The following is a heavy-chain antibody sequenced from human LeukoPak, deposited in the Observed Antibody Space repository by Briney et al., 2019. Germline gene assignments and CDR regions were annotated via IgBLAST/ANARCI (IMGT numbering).Heavy chain of an antibody. Sequence: SQTLSLTCTVSGGSISSGSYYWSWIRQPAGKGLEWIGRIYISGSTNYNPSLKSRVTISVDTSKNQFSLKLSSVTAADTAVYYCARERKDGYNFNPIYYFDYWGQGTLVTVSS. J-gene: IGHJ4*02. CDR1: GGSISSGSYY. V-gene: IGHV4-61*02. CDR3: ARERKDGYNFNPIYYFDY. CDR2: IYISGST. D-gene: IGHD5-24*01.